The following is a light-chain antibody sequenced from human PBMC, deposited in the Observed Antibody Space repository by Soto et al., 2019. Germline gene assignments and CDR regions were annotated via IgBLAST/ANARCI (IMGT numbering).Light chain of an antibody. J-gene: IGLJ2*01. CDR2: DRN. V-gene: IGLV1-40*01. CDR1: SSNIGAGYD. Sequence: QLVLTQPPSVSGAPGQRVTISCTGTSSNIGAGYDVHWYQQLPGAAPRLLIYDRNNRPSGVPDRFSGSKSGTSASLAITGLQAEDEADYYCQSYDTSLSAVVFGGGTKVTVL. CDR3: QSYDTSLSAVV.